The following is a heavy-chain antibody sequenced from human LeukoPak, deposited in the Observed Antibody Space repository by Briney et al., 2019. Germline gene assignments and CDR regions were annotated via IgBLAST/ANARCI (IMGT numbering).Heavy chain of an antibody. CDR2: ISSSGSTI. V-gene: IGHV3-48*03. D-gene: IGHD6-13*01. CDR3: ARHSIAAAGLLYYYYYMDV. J-gene: IGHJ6*03. Sequence: GGSLRLTCAASGFTFSSYEMNWVRQAPGKGLEWVSYISSSGSTIYYADSVKGRFTISRDNAKNSLYLQMNGLRAEDTAVYYCARHSIAAAGLLYYYYYMDVWGKGTTVTVSS. CDR1: GFTFSSYE.